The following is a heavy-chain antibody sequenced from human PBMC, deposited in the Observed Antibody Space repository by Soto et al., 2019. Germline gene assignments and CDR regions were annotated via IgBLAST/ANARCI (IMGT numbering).Heavy chain of an antibody. V-gene: IGHV3-23*01. J-gene: IGHJ1*01. CDR3: AKYRWGATTVTSIN. CDR1: GFTFSSYP. D-gene: IGHD4-4*01. CDR2: ISGTSDMT. Sequence: GGSLRLSCVGSGFTFSSYPINWVRQAPGKGLEWVSAISGTSDMTYYANSVTGRFTISRDNSKNTLYLQVSSLRVEDTAIYYCAKYRWGATTVTSINWGRGTLVTVSS.